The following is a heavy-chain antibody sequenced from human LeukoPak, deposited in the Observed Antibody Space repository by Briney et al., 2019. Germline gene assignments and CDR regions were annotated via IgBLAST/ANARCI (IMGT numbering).Heavy chain of an antibody. CDR3: ARDITMVRRVYFDY. Sequence: SVKVSCKASGGTFSNYGICWVRQAPGQGLEWMGGIITIFGTANYAQKFQGRVTITADESTATVYMELSSLRSEDTAVYYCARDITMVRRVYFDYWGQGTLVTVSS. D-gene: IGHD3-10*01. CDR1: GGTFSNYG. CDR2: IITIFGTA. J-gene: IGHJ4*02. V-gene: IGHV1-69*01.